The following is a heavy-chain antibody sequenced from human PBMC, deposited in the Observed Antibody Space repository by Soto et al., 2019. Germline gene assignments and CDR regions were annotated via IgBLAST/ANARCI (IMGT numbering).Heavy chain of an antibody. Sequence: SETLSLTCTVSGGSISSDYWSWIRQSPGKGLQWIGYTYYIGNTNYNPSLESRVTISLDRSKNQFFLKMTSVTAADTAVYYCAKWSRYPNWIGPRGPGLLVTLSS. CDR2: TYYIGNT. J-gene: IGHJ5*02. CDR1: GGSISSDY. V-gene: IGHV4-59*01. CDR3: AKWSRYPNWIGP. D-gene: IGHD2-15*01.